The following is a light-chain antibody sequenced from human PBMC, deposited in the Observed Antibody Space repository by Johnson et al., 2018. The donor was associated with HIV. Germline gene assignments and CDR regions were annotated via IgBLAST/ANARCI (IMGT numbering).Light chain of an antibody. J-gene: IGLJ1*01. CDR1: VSNIESYF. CDR3: GTWDSSLSAYV. Sequence: SVLTQPPSVSAAPGQTVNISCSGNVSNIESYFVSWYQQLPGAAPTLLIYEDNKRPSGIPDRFSGSKSGTSATLGITGLQTGDEADYYWGTWDSSLSAYVFGTGTKVTVL. CDR2: EDN. V-gene: IGLV1-51*02.